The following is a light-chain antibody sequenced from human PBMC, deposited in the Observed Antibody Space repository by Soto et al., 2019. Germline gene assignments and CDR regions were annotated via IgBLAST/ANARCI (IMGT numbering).Light chain of an antibody. CDR3: QESFTTPGT. V-gene: IGKV1-39*01. J-gene: IGKJ1*01. CDR1: QSISNY. CDR2: AAS. Sequence: DIQMTQSPSSLSASVGDRVTITCRASQSISNYLHWYQQKPGKAPKLLISAASSLLSGVPSRFSGTGSGTDFSLTISSLQPDDFATYYCQESFTTPGTFGQGTKVEIK.